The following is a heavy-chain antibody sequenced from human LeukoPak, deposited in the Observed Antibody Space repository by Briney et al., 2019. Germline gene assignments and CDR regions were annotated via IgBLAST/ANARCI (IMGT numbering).Heavy chain of an antibody. CDR2: INRDGSGT. CDR1: GFTFRSYW. CDR3: ARDSNYGMDV. J-gene: IGHJ6*02. Sequence: GGSLRLSCAASGFTFRSYWLHGVGQPSGKGLVWVSRINRDGSGTSYVDSVKGRFTISRDNAKNTVYLQMNSLRAEGTAVYYCARDSNYGMDVWGQGTTVTVSS. V-gene: IGHV3-74*01.